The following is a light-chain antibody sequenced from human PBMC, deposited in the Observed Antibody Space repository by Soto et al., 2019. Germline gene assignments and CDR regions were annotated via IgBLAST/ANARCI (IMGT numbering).Light chain of an antibody. CDR3: QQYDNLPYT. Sequence: DIQMTQSPSSLSASVGDRVTITCQASQDISNYLNWYQQKPGKAPKLLIYDASNLETGVPSSFSGSGSGTDFTFTISSLQPEDIATYYCQQYDNLPYTFGQGTRREIK. CDR1: QDISNY. CDR2: DAS. V-gene: IGKV1-33*01. J-gene: IGKJ5*01.